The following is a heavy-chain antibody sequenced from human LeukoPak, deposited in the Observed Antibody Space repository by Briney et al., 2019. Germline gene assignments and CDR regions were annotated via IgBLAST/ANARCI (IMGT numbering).Heavy chain of an antibody. V-gene: IGHV4-4*09. CDR2: IYTSGST. Sequence: SETLSLTCTVSGGSISSYYWSWIRQPPGKGLEWIGYIYTSGSTNYNPSLKSRVTISVDTSKNQFSPKLSSVTAADTAVYYCASSGGNSRTFDYWGQGTLVTVSS. J-gene: IGHJ4*02. D-gene: IGHD4-23*01. CDR1: GGSISSYY. CDR3: ASSGGNSRTFDY.